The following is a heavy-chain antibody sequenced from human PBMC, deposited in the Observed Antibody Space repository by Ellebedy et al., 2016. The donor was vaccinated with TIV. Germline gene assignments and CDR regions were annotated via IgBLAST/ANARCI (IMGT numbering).Heavy chain of an antibody. J-gene: IGHJ3*01. V-gene: IGHV1-18*01. Sequence: ASVKVSCXTSGNAFSDSGIGWVRQAPGQGLEWLGWISGSDGDTKYAQRLQDRVTMTKDTVATTAYMELRGLKSDDTAIYYCAKAGAILLPAGGNDAFDVWGQGTMVTVTS. CDR2: ISGSDGDT. CDR1: GNAFSDSG. D-gene: IGHD6-25*01. CDR3: AKAGAILLPAGGNDAFDV.